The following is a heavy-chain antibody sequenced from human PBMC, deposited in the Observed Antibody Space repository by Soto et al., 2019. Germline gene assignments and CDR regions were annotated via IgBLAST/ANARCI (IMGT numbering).Heavy chain of an antibody. V-gene: IGHV2-5*02. CDR1: GFPLSTSGVG. Sequence: QITLKESGPTRVKPTQTLTLTCTFSGFPLSTSGVGVGWIRQPPGKALEWLALIYWDDDKRYNPSLKSRLTIPTDAAKHPEHLPMTDQDPVDTAKDYCAHSALYNVCDWDGGYLQYWGQGTLVT. J-gene: IGHJ4*03. CDR2: IYWDDDK. CDR3: AHSALYNVCDWDGGYLQY. D-gene: IGHD1-1*01.